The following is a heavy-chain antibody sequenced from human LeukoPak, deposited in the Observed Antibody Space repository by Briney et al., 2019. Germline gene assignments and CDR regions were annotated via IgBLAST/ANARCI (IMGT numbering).Heavy chain of an antibody. CDR1: GFTFDDYA. CDR3: ARGGRDGYNSFVY. J-gene: IGHJ4*02. D-gene: IGHD5-24*01. CDR2: ISWNSGSI. Sequence: GGSLRLSCAASGFTFDDYAMHWVRQAPGKGLEWVSGISWNSGSIGYADSVKGRFTISRDNAKNSLYLQMNSLRAEDTAVYYCARGGRDGYNSFVYWGQGTLVTVSS. V-gene: IGHV3-9*01.